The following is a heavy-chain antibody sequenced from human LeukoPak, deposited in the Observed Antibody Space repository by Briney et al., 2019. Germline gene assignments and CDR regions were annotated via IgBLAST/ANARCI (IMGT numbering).Heavy chain of an antibody. J-gene: IGHJ4*02. CDR3: ARVPGE. V-gene: IGHV4-34*01. CDR2: INHSGGT. D-gene: IGHD3-10*01. CDR1: GGSFSGYF. Sequence: SETLSLTCAVYGGSFSGYFWSWIRQPPGKGLEWIGEINHSGGTNYNPSLKSRVTISVDTSKNQFSLKLTSVTAADTAVYYCARVPGEWGQGTLVTVPS.